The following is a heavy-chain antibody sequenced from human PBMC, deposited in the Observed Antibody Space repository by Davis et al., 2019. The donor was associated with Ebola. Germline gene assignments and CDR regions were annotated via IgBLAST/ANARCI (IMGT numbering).Heavy chain of an antibody. J-gene: IGHJ4*02. D-gene: IGHD6-19*01. V-gene: IGHV1-69*04. CDR1: GGTFSSYA. CDR3: ARVPQLGSGWDYYFDY. CDR2: IIPILGIA. Sequence: AASVKVSCKASGGTFSSYAISWVRQAPGQGLEWMGRIIPILGIANYAQKFQGRVTITADKSTSTAYMEVRSLRSDDTAVYYCARVPQLGSGWDYYFDYWGQGTLVTVSS.